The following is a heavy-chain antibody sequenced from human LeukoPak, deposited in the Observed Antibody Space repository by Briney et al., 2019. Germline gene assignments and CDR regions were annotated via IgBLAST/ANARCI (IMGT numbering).Heavy chain of an antibody. Sequence: SETLSLTCTVSGDAITGSSYYWGWIRQPPGKGLEWIGSMYYSGGTFSNPSLRSRVNMSADTSKNQFSLKLSSVTAADTAVYYCARQYYDRTGYYYFDNWSRGTQVTVSS. CDR2: MYYSGGT. J-gene: IGHJ4*02. V-gene: IGHV4-39*01. CDR1: GDAITGSSYY. CDR3: ARQYYDRTGYYYFDN. D-gene: IGHD3-22*01.